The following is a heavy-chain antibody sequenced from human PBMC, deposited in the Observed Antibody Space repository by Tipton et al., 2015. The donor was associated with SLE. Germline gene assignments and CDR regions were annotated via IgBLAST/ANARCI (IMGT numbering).Heavy chain of an antibody. Sequence: TLSLTCTVSGGSISSYYWSWIRQPPGKGLEWIGDIYTSGSTNYNPSLKSRVTISVDTSKNQFSLKLSSVTAADTAVYYCARDDGSHGDYWGQGTLVTVSS. V-gene: IGHV4-59*01. CDR2: IYTSGST. CDR1: GGSISSYY. J-gene: IGHJ4*02. D-gene: IGHD2-15*01. CDR3: ARDDGSHGDY.